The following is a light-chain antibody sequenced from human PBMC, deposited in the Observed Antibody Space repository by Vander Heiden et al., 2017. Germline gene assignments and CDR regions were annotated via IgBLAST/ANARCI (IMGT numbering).Light chain of an antibody. J-gene: IGKJ1*01. CDR3: QQYNNWPRT. CDR2: VAS. V-gene: IGKV3-15*01. CDR1: QSVSIN. Sequence: EIVMTQSPATLSVSPGERVTLSCRASQSVSINLAWYQQKPGQAPRLLIYVASTRATGIPARFSGSGSGTEFTLTISSLQSDDSAVYYCQQYNNWPRTFGQGTKVEIQ.